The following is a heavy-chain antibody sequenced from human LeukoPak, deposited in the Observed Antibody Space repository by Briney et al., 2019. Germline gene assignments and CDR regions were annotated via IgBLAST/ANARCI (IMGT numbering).Heavy chain of an antibody. Sequence: SVKVSCKASGGTFSSYAISWVRQAPGQGLEWMGRIIPILGIANYAQKFQGRVTITADKSTSTAYMELSSLRSEDTAVYYCARGTMVRGLNFDYWGQGTLVTVSS. CDR3: ARGTMVRGLNFDY. CDR2: IIPILGIA. V-gene: IGHV1-69*04. CDR1: GGTFSSYA. D-gene: IGHD3-10*01. J-gene: IGHJ4*02.